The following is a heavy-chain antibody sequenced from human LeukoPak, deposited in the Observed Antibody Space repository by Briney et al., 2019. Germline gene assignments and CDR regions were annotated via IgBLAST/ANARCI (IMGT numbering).Heavy chain of an antibody. D-gene: IGHD1-26*01. CDR3: ARDFGSYLGLKYFQH. CDR1: GFTFSHYS. V-gene: IGHV3-21*01. Sequence: GGSLRLSCAGSGFTFSHYSMNWVRQAPGKGLEWVASFGSDLSFRSVADSLKGRFTISRDNSKNTLYLQMNSLRAEDTAVYYCARDFGSYLGLKYFQHWGQGTLVTVSS. CDR2: FGSDLSFR. J-gene: IGHJ1*01.